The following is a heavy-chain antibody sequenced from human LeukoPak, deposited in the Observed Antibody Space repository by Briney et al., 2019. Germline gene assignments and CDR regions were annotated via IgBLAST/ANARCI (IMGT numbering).Heavy chain of an antibody. J-gene: IGHJ1*01. V-gene: IGHV3-23*01. CDR1: GFRFSSYA. Sequence: GGSLRLSSAASGFRFSSYAMSWVRQAPGKGLEWVSTITAGGDGTYYAGSVKGRITISRDNSKSTVCLQMNGLRADHTAVYYCVKDRCSGFSALEHWARGTLVTASS. CDR3: VKDRCSGFSALEH. D-gene: IGHD6-19*01. CDR2: ITAGGDGT.